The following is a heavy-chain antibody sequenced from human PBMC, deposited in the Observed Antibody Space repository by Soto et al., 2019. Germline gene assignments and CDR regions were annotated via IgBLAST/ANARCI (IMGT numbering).Heavy chain of an antibody. Sequence: EVQLLESGGGLVQPGGSLRLSCAASGFTFSSYAMSWVRQAPGKGLEWVSSISESGGSTDYADSVKGRFTIARDNSRNTLYLEMNTVRAEDTAVYYCAKEDIEEAGTVSFWDFWGEGSLVTVSS. CDR1: GFTFSSYA. CDR3: AKEDIEEAGTVSFWDF. D-gene: IGHD6-13*01. CDR2: ISESGGST. V-gene: IGHV3-23*01. J-gene: IGHJ4*02.